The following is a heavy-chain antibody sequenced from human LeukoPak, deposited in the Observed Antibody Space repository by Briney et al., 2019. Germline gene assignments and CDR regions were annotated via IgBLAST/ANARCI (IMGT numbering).Heavy chain of an antibody. Sequence: ASVKVSCKASGYTFTSYDINWVRQATGQGLEWMGWMNPNSGNTGYAQKFQGRVTMTRNTSISTAYMELSSLRSEDTAVYYCARDPYSGGYGSYYYYYMDVWGKGTTVTISS. CDR1: GYTFTSYD. CDR3: ARDPYSGGYGSYYYYYMDV. J-gene: IGHJ6*03. V-gene: IGHV1-8*01. D-gene: IGHD1-26*01. CDR2: MNPNSGNT.